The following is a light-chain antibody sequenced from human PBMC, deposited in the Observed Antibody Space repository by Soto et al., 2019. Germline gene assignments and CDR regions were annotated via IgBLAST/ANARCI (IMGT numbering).Light chain of an antibody. CDR1: ETVSTY. CDR3: QQSYNTPYT. Sequence: DIQMTQSPSSLSASVGDRVTITCRASETVSTYLNWYQQKAGTAPKFLIFRASNLQSGVPSRFSGSGSGTDCTLTISSLQPEDFATYYCQQSYNTPYTFGQGTKVEIK. V-gene: IGKV1-39*01. J-gene: IGKJ2*01. CDR2: RAS.